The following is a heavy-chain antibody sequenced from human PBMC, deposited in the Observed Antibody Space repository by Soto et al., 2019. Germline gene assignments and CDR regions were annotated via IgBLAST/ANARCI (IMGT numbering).Heavy chain of an antibody. CDR1: GFTFSSYA. CDR3: ASPFFGVVITEFDY. D-gene: IGHD3-3*01. Sequence: GGSLRLSCAASGFTFSSYAMHWVRQAPGKGLEWVAVISYDGSNKYYADSVKGRFTISRDNSKNTLYLQMNSLRAEDTAVYYCASPFFGVVITEFDYWGQGT. J-gene: IGHJ4*02. V-gene: IGHV3-30-3*01. CDR2: ISYDGSNK.